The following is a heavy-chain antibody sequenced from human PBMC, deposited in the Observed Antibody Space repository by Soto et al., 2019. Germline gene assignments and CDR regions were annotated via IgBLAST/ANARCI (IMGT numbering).Heavy chain of an antibody. D-gene: IGHD6-19*01. CDR1: GFTFSSYD. J-gene: IGHJ4*02. CDR3: AKRKAGTIDY. Sequence: EVQLLESGGGLVQPGGSLRLSCAASGFTFSSYDMNWVRQAAGKGLEWVSAISGSGGSTYYADSVKGRFTISRDNSKNMLDLQMNSLRAEDTAFYFCAKRKAGTIDYWGQGTLVTVSS. V-gene: IGHV3-23*01. CDR2: ISGSGGST.